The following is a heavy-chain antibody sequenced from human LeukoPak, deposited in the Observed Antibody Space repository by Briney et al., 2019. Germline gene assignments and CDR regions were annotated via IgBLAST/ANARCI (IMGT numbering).Heavy chain of an antibody. Sequence: GGSLRLSCAASGFTFSSYDMHWVRQATGKGLEWVSAIGTAGDTYYPGSVKGRFTISRENAKNSLYLQMNSLRAGDTAVYYCARGGIWSDRTLRDGMDVWGQGTTVTVSS. CDR2: IGTAGDT. D-gene: IGHD3-3*01. V-gene: IGHV3-13*01. J-gene: IGHJ6*02. CDR1: GFTFSSYD. CDR3: ARGGIWSDRTLRDGMDV.